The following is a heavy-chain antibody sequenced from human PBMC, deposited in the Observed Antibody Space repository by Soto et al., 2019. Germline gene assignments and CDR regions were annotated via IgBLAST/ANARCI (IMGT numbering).Heavy chain of an antibody. CDR2: IYSSGNT. Sequence: SDTLSVTCTVSGGSINTYYWSWIRQPPRKGLEWIGNIYSSGNTNYNPSLKSRVTISVDTSKNQFSLKLSSVTAADTAVYFCARLPGYCSGDSCRIDYWGQGTLVTV. CDR1: GGSINTYY. V-gene: IGHV4-4*08. CDR3: ARLPGYCSGDSCRIDY. D-gene: IGHD2-15*01. J-gene: IGHJ4*02.